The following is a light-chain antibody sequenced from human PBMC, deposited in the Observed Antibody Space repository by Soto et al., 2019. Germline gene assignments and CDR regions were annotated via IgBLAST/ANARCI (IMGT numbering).Light chain of an antibody. V-gene: IGLV2-8*01. Sequence: QSALTQPPSASGSPAQSVTISCTGTSSDVGGYKSVSWYQQHPGKAPKLMIYDANKRPSGVPDRFSGSKSGNTASLTVSGLQAEDGADYYCSSYAGSNNWVFGGGTKLTVL. CDR3: SSYAGSNNWV. J-gene: IGLJ2*01. CDR1: SSDVGGYKS. CDR2: DAN.